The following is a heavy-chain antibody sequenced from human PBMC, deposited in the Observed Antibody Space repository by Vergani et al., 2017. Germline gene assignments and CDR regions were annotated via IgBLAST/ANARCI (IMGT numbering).Heavy chain of an antibody. J-gene: IGHJ6*02. D-gene: IGHD2-2*01. Sequence: EVQLVESGGGLVQPGGSLRLSCAASGFTFSSYEMNWVRQAPGKGLEWVSYISSSGSTIYYADSVKGRFTISRDNAKNSLYLQMNSLRAEDTAVYYCATDAPLVVTAAILYYYYGMDVWSQGTTVTVSS. V-gene: IGHV3-48*03. CDR2: ISSSGSTI. CDR1: GFTFSSYE. CDR3: ATDAPLVVTAAILYYYYGMDV.